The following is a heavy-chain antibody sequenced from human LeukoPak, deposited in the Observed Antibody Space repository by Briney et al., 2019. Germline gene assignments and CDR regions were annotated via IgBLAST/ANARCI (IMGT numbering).Heavy chain of an antibody. Sequence: SETLSLTCTVSGGSISSGSDYWSWIRQPAGKGLEWIGRIDSSGSTSYNPSLKSRLTISVDTSKNQFSLKLTSVTAADTAVYYCARVLRYYDSSGFDYWGQGTLVTVSS. D-gene: IGHD3-22*01. J-gene: IGHJ4*02. CDR3: ARVLRYYDSSGFDY. CDR1: GGSISSGSDY. CDR2: IDSSGST. V-gene: IGHV4-61*10.